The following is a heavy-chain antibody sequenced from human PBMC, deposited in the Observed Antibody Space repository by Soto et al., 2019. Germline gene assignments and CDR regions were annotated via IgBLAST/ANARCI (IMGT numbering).Heavy chain of an antibody. V-gene: IGHV1-69*01. Sequence: GSWSVQQETKQGLEWMGGIIPIFGTANYAQKFQGRVTITADESTSTAYMELSSLRSEDTAVYYCARSSYLSSWSVYYYGMDVWGQGTTVTVSS. CDR1: G. CDR3: ARSSYLSSWSVYYYGMDV. D-gene: IGHD6-13*01. J-gene: IGHJ6*02. CDR2: IIPIFGTA.